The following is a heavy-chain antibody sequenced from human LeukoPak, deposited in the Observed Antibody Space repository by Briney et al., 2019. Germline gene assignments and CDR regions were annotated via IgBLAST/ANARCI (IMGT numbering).Heavy chain of an antibody. CDR2: IYYSGST. J-gene: IGHJ4*02. CDR3: ARVGYCSGGSCYSIFDY. Sequence: SETLSLTCTVSGGSISSYYWSWIRQPPGKGLEWIGYIYYSGSTNYNPSLKSRVTISVDTSKNQFSLKLSSVTAADTAVYHCARVGYCSGGSCYSIFDYWGQGTLVTVSS. V-gene: IGHV4-59*01. CDR1: GGSISSYY. D-gene: IGHD2-15*01.